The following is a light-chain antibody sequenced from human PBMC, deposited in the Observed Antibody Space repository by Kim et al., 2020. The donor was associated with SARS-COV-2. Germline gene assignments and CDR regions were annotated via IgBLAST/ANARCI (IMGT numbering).Light chain of an antibody. V-gene: IGLV3-21*04. CDR2: YDK. J-gene: IGLJ2*01. CDR3: QVWDRSSDHVI. Sequence: APGKTAMIICGGDNIETKSVQWYQQKPGQAPVLVIYYDKHRPSAIPERFSGSNSGYTATLTITRVEAGDEADYFCQVWDRSSDHVIFGGGTKLTVL. CDR1: NIETKS.